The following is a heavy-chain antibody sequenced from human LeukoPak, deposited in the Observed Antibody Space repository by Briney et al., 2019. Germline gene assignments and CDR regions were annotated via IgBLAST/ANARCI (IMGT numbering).Heavy chain of an antibody. D-gene: IGHD6-19*01. Sequence: SETLSLTCTVSGGSISTGREYWSWIRQPAGKGLEWIGRVYATGSTNYSSSLKSRATISLDPSKNQFSLKLSSVTAADTAMYYCARLAPYSSGPHFDYWGQGILVTVSS. V-gene: IGHV4-61*02. J-gene: IGHJ4*02. CDR2: VYATGST. CDR1: GGSISTGREY. CDR3: ARLAPYSSGPHFDY.